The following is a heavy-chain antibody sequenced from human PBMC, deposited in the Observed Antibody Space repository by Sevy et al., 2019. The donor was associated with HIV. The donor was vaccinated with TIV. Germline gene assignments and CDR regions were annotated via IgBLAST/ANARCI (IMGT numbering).Heavy chain of an antibody. Sequence: SETLSLTCTVSGGSISSYYWSWIRQPPGKGLEWIGYIYYSGSTNYNPSLKSRVTISVDTSKNQFSLKLSSVTAADTAVYYCVREATLETTDYYYYYYMDVWGKGTTVTVSS. CDR2: IYYSGST. CDR3: VREATLETTDYYYYYYMDV. CDR1: GGSISSYY. J-gene: IGHJ6*03. D-gene: IGHD1-7*01. V-gene: IGHV4-59*01.